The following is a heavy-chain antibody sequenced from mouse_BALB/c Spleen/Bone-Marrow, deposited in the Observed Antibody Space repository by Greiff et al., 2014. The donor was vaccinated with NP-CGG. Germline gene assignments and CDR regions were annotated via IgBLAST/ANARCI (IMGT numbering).Heavy chain of an antibody. CDR1: GFTFSDYY. Sequence: EVKLMESGGGLVKPGGSLKLSCTASGFTFSDYYMYWVRQTPEKRLEWVATISDGGIYTYYPDSVKGRFTISRGNAKNNLYLQMSSLKSEDTAMYYCARSGEKYGALDYSGQGTSVTVSS. CDR3: ARSGEKYGALDY. D-gene: IGHD1-1*02. V-gene: IGHV5-4*02. CDR2: ISDGGIYT. J-gene: IGHJ4*01.